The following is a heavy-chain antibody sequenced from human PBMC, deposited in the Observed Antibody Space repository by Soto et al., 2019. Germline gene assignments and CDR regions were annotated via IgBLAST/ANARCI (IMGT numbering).Heavy chain of an antibody. Sequence: ASVKVSCKASGYTFTSYGISWVRQATGQGLEWMGWMNPNSGNTGYAQKFQGRVTMTRNTSISTAYMELSSLRSEDTAVYYCARVHDFSHPTWGQGTLVTVSS. CDR2: MNPNSGNT. J-gene: IGHJ5*02. D-gene: IGHD3-3*01. CDR1: GYTFTSYG. CDR3: ARVHDFSHPT. V-gene: IGHV1-8*02.